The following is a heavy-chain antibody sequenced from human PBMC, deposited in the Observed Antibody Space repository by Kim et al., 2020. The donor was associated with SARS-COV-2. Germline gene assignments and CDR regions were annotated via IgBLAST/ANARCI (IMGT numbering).Heavy chain of an antibody. CDR3: AREGSSYGMDV. J-gene: IGHJ6*02. CDR2: INHSGST. D-gene: IGHD6-13*01. V-gene: IGHV4-34*01. CDR1: GGSFSGYY. Sequence: SETLSLTCAVYGGSFSGYYWSWIRQPPGKGLEWIGEINHSGSTNYNPSLKSRVTISVDTSKNQFSLKLSSVTAADTAVYYCAREGSSYGMDVWGQGTTVSLL.